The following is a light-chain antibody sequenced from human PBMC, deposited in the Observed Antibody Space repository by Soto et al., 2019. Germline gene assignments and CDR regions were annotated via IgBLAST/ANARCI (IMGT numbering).Light chain of an antibody. J-gene: IGKJ5*01. CDR1: QSVSSSY. V-gene: IGKV3-20*01. CDR2: GAS. CDR3: QKYANSAPIT. Sequence: EIVLAQSPGTLCLSPGGRATLSRRASQSVSSSYLAWYQQKPGQAPRLLIYGASTRPTGIPDRFSGSGSGTDFTLTISRLEPEDFAVYYCQKYANSAPITFGQGTRLEI.